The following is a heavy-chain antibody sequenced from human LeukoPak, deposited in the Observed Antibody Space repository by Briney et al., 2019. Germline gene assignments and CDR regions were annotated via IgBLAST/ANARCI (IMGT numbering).Heavy chain of an antibody. CDR3: ARGLLLWFGESRMDV. CDR2: IYTSGST. D-gene: IGHD3-10*01. CDR1: GGSFSSYY. V-gene: IGHV4-59*10. J-gene: IGHJ6*02. Sequence: SETLSLTCAVYGGSFSSYYWSWIRQPAGKGLEWIGRIYTSGSTNYYPSLKSRVTMSVDTSKNQFSLKLSSVTAADTAVYYCARGLLLWFGESRMDVWGQGTTVTVSS.